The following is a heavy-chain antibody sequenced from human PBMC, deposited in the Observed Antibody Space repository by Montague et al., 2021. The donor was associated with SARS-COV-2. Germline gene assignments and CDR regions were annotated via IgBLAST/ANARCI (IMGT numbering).Heavy chain of an antibody. D-gene: IGHD4-23*01. CDR2: INHSGST. Sequence: SETLSLTCAVYGGSFSGYYWSWIRQPPGKGLEWIGEINHSGSTNYNPSLKSRVTISVDTSKNQFSLRLSSLTAADTAMYYCARHVDPCGGNCRIWYFDLWGRGSLVTVSS. CDR1: GGSFSGYY. CDR3: ARHVDPCGGNCRIWYFDL. V-gene: IGHV4-34*01. J-gene: IGHJ2*01.